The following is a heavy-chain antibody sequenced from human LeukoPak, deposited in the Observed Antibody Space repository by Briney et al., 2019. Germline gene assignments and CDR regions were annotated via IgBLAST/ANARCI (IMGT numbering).Heavy chain of an antibody. V-gene: IGHV4-61*02. CDR2: IYTSGST. CDR1: GGSISSGSYY. J-gene: IGHJ5*02. CDR3: ARGSDSSFFNWFDP. Sequence: SQTLSLTCTVSGGSISSGSYYWSWIRQPAGKGLEWIGRIYTSGSTNYNPSLKSRVTISVDTSKNQFSLKLSSVTAADTAVYYCARGSDSSFFNWFDPWGQGTLVTVAS. D-gene: IGHD3-22*01.